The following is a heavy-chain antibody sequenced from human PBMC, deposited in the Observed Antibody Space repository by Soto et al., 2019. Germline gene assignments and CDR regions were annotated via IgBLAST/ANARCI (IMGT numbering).Heavy chain of an antibody. V-gene: IGHV1-69*13. CDR1: GGTFSSYA. J-gene: IGHJ6*02. CDR3: AKGCIVGATEENYYYYGMDV. Sequence: GASVKVSCKASGGTFSSYAISWVRQAPGQGLEWMGGIIPIFGTANYAQKFQGRVTITADESTSTAYMELSSLRSEDTAVYYCAKGCIVGATEENYYYYGMDVWGQGTTVTVS. CDR2: IIPIFGTA. D-gene: IGHD1-26*01.